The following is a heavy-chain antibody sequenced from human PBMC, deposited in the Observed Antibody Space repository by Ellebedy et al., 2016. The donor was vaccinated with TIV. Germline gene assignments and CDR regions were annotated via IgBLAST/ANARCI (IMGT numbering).Heavy chain of an antibody. V-gene: IGHV1-3*01. J-gene: IGHJ5*01. CDR3: ARGGRGALHAYWFDS. D-gene: IGHD1-26*01. Sequence: MPGGSLRPSCLASGFTSSSYGMHWVRQAPGQRLEWMGWINAGNGNTKYSQKFQGRVTITWDPSASTAYLDWSSLRSVDTAIYFCARGGRGALHAYWFDSWGQGTQVTVSS. CDR1: GFTSSSYG. CDR2: INAGNGNT.